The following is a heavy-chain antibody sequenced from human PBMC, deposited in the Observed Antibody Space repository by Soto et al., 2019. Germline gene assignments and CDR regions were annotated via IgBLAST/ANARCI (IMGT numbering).Heavy chain of an antibody. J-gene: IGHJ6*02. CDR2: IMPVFPTP. Sequence: QVQLVQSGAEVKKPGPSVKVSCKASGGTFSTSAISWVRQAPGQGLEWVGGIMPVFPTPDYAQNFQGRVPITADESTTTAYLELTSLRADDTAVYYCARDKARLQLGGNCYYILDVWGQGTAITVSS. V-gene: IGHV1-69*12. D-gene: IGHD1-1*01. CDR3: ARDKARLQLGGNCYYILDV. CDR1: GGTFSTSA.